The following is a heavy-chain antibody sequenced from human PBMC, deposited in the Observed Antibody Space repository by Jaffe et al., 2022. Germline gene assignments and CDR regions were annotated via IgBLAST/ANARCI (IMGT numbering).Heavy chain of an antibody. D-gene: IGHD3-9*01. CDR2: IFSNDEK. J-gene: IGHJ4*02. CDR1: GFSLSNARMG. V-gene: IGHV2-26*01. CDR3: ARTLYYDILTGYKYYFDY. Sequence: QVTLKESGPVLVKPTETLTLTCTVSGFSLSNARMGVSWIRQPPGKALEWLAHIFSNDEKSYSTSLKSRLTISKDTSKSQVVLTMTNMDPVDTATYYCARTLYYDILTGYKYYFDYWGQGTLVTVSS.